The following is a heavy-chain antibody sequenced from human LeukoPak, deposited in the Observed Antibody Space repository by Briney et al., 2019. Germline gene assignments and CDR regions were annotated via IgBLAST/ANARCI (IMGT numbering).Heavy chain of an antibody. Sequence: SETLSLTCTVSGGSISSYYWSWIRQPPGKGLEWIGYIYYSGSTNYNPSLKSRVTISVDTSKNQFSLKLSSVTAADTAVYYCARLSSGWKNSGVDYWGQGTLVTVSS. V-gene: IGHV4-59*01. D-gene: IGHD6-25*01. CDR2: IYYSGST. CDR1: GGSISSYY. J-gene: IGHJ4*02. CDR3: ARLSSGWKNSGVDY.